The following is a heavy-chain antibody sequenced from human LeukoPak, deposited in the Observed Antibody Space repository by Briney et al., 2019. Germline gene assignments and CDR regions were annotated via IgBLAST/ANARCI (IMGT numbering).Heavy chain of an antibody. J-gene: IGHJ4*02. V-gene: IGHV3-23*01. CDR3: AKDAISGDGYSEFDY. CDR1: GFSFSTYA. D-gene: IGHD2-21*01. Sequence: GGSLRLSCAASGFSFSTYAMTWVRQAPGKGLEWVSGVLQNGNTFYADAVKGRFTSSRDNSKNILYLQMNSLRAEDTAIYYCAKDAISGDGYSEFDYWGQGNLVTVSS. CDR2: VLQNGNT.